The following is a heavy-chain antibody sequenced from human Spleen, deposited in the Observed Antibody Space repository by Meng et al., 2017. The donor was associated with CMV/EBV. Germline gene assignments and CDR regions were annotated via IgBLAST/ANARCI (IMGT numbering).Heavy chain of an antibody. CDR3: ARLYSSSSGKGMDV. CDR2: ISSSGSTI. CDR1: GFTFSSYE. D-gene: IGHD6-6*01. V-gene: IGHV3-48*03. Sequence: GESLKISCAASGFTFSSYEMNWVRQAPGKGLEWVSYISSSGSTIYHADSVKGRFTISRDNAKNSLYLQMNSLRAEDTAVYYCARLYSSSSGKGMDVWGQGTTVTVSS. J-gene: IGHJ6*02.